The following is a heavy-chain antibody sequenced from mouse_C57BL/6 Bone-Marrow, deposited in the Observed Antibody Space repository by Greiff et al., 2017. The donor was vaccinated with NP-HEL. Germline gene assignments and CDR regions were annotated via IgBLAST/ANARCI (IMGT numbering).Heavy chain of an antibody. CDR3: ATLIVHYFDY. J-gene: IGHJ2*01. V-gene: IGHV1-74*01. D-gene: IGHD2-12*01. CDR1: GYTFTSYC. CDR2: IHPSDSDT. Sequence: VQLQQPGAELVKPGASVKVSCKASGYTFTSYCMNWVKQRPGQGLEWIGRIHPSDSDTNYNQKFKGKATLTVDKSSSTAYMQHNSLTSEDSAVYYCATLIVHYFDYWGQGTTLTVSS.